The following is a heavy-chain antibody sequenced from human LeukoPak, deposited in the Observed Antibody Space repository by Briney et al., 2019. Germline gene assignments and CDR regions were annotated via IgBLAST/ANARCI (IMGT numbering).Heavy chain of an antibody. CDR3: ARQTEGIFLSPGGFDP. J-gene: IGHJ5*02. V-gene: IGHV5-51*01. D-gene: IGHD2-15*01. Sequence: GESLKISCKGSGYSFTSYWIGWVRQMPGKGLEWMGIIYPGDSDTRYSPSFQGQVTISADKSISTAYLQWSSLKASDTAMYYCARQTEGIFLSPGGFDPWGQGTLVTVSS. CDR1: GYSFTSYW. CDR2: IYPGDSDT.